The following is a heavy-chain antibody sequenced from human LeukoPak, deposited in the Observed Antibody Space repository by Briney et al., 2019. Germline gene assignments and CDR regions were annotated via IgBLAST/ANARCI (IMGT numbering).Heavy chain of an antibody. V-gene: IGHV4-34*01. D-gene: IGHD3-22*01. CDR1: GGSFSGYF. CDR2: INYSGSA. Sequence: SETLSLTCAVYGGSFSGYFWSWIRQPPGEGLEWIGEINYSGSANYNPSLKSRFTISVDTSKNQFSLKLSSVTAADTAVYYCARGLYDSSGYFPFGYWGQGTLVTVSS. CDR3: ARGLYDSSGYFPFGY. J-gene: IGHJ4*02.